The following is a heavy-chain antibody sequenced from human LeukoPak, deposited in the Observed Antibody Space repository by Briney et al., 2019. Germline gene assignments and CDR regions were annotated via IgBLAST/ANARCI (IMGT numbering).Heavy chain of an antibody. CDR1: GGSIRSSYYY. J-gene: IGHJ5*02. CDR2: IYDSGST. CDR3: AGYSYGVRPS. D-gene: IGHD5-18*01. V-gene: IGHV4-39*01. Sequence: SETLSLTCTVSGGSIRSSYYYWGWIRQPPGKGLEWIGSIYDSGSTYYNPSLKSRVTISVDTSKNQFSLQLSSVTPEDTAVYYCAGYSYGVRPSWGQGTQVTVSS.